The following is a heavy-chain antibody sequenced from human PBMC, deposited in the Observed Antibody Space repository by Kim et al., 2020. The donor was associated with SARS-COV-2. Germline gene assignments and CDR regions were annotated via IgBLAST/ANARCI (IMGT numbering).Heavy chain of an antibody. CDR1: GGSFSGYY. CDR2: INHSGST. CDR3: AREGSIVGAPDAFDI. Sequence: SETLSLTCAVYGGSFSGYYWSWIRQPPGKGLEWIGEINHSGSTNYNPSLKSRVTISVDTSKNQFSLKLSSVTAADTAVYYCAREGSIVGAPDAFDIWGQGTMVTVSS. V-gene: IGHV4-34*01. D-gene: IGHD1-26*01. J-gene: IGHJ3*02.